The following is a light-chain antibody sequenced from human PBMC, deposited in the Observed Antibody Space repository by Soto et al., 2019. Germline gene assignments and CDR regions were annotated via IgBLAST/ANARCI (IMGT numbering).Light chain of an antibody. V-gene: IGLV2-14*01. J-gene: IGLJ2*01. CDR3: SSYTSSSTLV. CDR1: SSDVGGYNY. Sequence: QSALTQPASVSGSPGQSITITWTGTSSDVGGYNYVSWYQQHPGKAPKVVIYEVSNRPSWISNRFSGSKSGNTASLTISGLQAEDEADYYCSSYTSSSTLVFGGGTKVTVL. CDR2: EVS.